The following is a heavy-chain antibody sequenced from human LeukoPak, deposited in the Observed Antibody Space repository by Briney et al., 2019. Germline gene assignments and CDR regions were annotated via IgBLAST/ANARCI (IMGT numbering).Heavy chain of an antibody. Sequence: SETLSLTCAVYGGSFSGYYWSWIRQPPGKGLEWIGEINHSGSTNYNPSLKSRVTISVDTSKNQFSLKLSSVTAADTAVYYCARDRTGQQLISRKEYCYMDVWGKGTTVTISS. CDR2: INHSGST. V-gene: IGHV4-34*01. CDR1: GGSFSGYY. D-gene: IGHD4-11*01. CDR3: ARDRTGQQLISRKEYCYMDV. J-gene: IGHJ6*03.